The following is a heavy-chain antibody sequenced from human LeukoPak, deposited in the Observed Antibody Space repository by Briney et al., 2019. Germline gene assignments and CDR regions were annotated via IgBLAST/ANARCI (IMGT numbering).Heavy chain of an antibody. CDR3: ARPLTVTTPWYFDL. D-gene: IGHD4-11*01. CDR2: INHSGST. CDR1: GGSFSGYY. Sequence: SETLSLTCAVYGGSFSGYYWSWIRQPPGKGLEWSGEINHSGSTYYNPSLKSRVTISVDTSKNQFSLKLSSVTAADTAVYYCARPLTVTTPWYFDLWGRGTLVTVSS. V-gene: IGHV4-34*01. J-gene: IGHJ2*01.